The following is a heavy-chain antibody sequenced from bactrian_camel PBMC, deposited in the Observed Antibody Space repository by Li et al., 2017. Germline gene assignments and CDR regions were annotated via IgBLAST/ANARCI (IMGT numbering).Heavy chain of an antibody. D-gene: IGHD6*01. CDR3: AAVRYGGTWYPLCRARSADFGY. V-gene: IGHV3S55*01. J-gene: IGHJ6*01. CDR2: IVGTKIT. CDR1: GYTVTAYC. Sequence: HVQLVESGGGSVQAGGSLTLSCLASGYTVTAYCMGWFRQAPGKEREGVATIVGTKITSYADSVKGRFNISKDDAKNTLYLIMNSLKPEDTAMYYCAAVRYGGTWYPLCRARSADFGYWGQGTQVTVS.